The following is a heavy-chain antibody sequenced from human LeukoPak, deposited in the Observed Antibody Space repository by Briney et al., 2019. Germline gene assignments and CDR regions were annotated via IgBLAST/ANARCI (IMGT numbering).Heavy chain of an antibody. CDR1: GGSISSYY. J-gene: IGHJ4*02. CDR3: ARGYRAISDY. V-gene: IGHV4-59*01. Sequence: PSETLSLTCTVSGGSISSYYWSWIRQPPGKGLEWIGYIYYTGSTTYNPSLKSRVTISVDTSKNQFSLKLTSVTAADTAVYYCARGYRAISDYWGQGTLVTVSS. D-gene: IGHD2-2*02. CDR2: IYYTGST.